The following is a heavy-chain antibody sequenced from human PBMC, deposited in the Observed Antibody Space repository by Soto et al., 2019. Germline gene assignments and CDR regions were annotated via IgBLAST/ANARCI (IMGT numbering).Heavy chain of an antibody. J-gene: IGHJ3*02. V-gene: IGHV4-61*01. D-gene: IGHD3-22*01. CDR2: IYYSGST. Sequence: PSETLSLTCTVSGGSVSSGSYCWSWIRQPPGKGLEWIGYIYYSGSTNYNPSLKSRVTISVDTSKNQFSLKLSSVTAADTAVYYCARDFRYYDGSGYGAFDIWGQGTMVTVSS. CDR3: ARDFRYYDGSGYGAFDI. CDR1: GGSVSSGSYC.